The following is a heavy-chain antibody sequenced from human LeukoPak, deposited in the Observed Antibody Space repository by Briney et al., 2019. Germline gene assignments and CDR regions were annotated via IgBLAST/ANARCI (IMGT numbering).Heavy chain of an antibody. CDR1: GYTFTSYA. CDR2: INCNSGGT. V-gene: IGHV1-2*07. J-gene: IGHJ4*02. D-gene: IGHD2-2*01. Sequence: ASVKVSCKASGYTFTSYAMHWVRQAPGQRLEWMGWINCNSGGTNFAHKFQGRVTMTRDTSISTAYMDLASLRSDDTAVYYCTIFGYCNSSSCLGDHWGQGTLVTVSS. CDR3: TIFGYCNSSSCLGDH.